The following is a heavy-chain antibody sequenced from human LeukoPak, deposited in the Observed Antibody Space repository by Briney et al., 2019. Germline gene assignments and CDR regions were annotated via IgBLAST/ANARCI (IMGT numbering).Heavy chain of an antibody. CDR1: GGSISSGGYY. J-gene: IGHJ4*02. D-gene: IGHD2-2*01. V-gene: IGHV4-31*03. Sequence: SQTLSLTCTVSGGSISSGGYYWSWIRQHPGKGLEWIGYIYYSGSTYYNPSLKSRVTISVDTSKNQFSLKLSSVTAADTAVYYCARSPPAPKQFDCWGQGSLVTVSS. CDR3: ARSPPAPKQFDC. CDR2: IYYSGST.